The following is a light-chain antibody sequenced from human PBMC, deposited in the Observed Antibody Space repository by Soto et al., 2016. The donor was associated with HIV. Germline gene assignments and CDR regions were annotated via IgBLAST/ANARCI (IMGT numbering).Light chain of an antibody. CDR3: QQYDNVPLT. CDR2: AAS. V-gene: IGKV1-6*01. Sequence: AIQMTQSPSSLSASVEDRVTISCRASQGIRNDLGWYQQKPGKAPKLLIYAASNLQSGVPSRFSGSGSGTDFTLTISSLQPEDFATYYCQQYDNVPLTFGGGTKVEIK. CDR1: QGIRND. J-gene: IGKJ4*01.